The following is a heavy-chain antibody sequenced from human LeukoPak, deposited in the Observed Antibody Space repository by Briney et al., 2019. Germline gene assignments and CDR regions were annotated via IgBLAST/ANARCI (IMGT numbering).Heavy chain of an antibody. J-gene: IGHJ5*02. CDR3: AKRRYNWNYIGDSWFDP. V-gene: IGHV4-34*01. D-gene: IGHD1-7*01. CDR2: INHSGST. Sequence: KASETLSLTCAVYGGSFSGYYWSWIRQPPGKGLEWIGEINHSGSTNYNPSLKSRVTISVDTSKNQFSLKLSSVTAADTAVYYCAKRRYNWNYIGDSWFDPWGQGTLVTVSS. CDR1: GGSFSGYY.